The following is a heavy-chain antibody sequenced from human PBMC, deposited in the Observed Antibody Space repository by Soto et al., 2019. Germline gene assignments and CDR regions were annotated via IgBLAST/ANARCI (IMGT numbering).Heavy chain of an antibody. CDR2: ISHDGSNK. V-gene: IGHV3-30-3*01. CDR1: GFTFSTYA. J-gene: IGHJ4*02. Sequence: QVQLVESGGGVVQPGRSLRLSCAASGFTFSTYAMHWVRQAPGKGLEWVAVISHDGSNKYYADSVKGRFTISRDNSKKTLYLQMNSLRAEDTAVYYCASPLYYYDSSAHIEYWGQGTLVTVSS. D-gene: IGHD3-22*01. CDR3: ASPLYYYDSSAHIEY.